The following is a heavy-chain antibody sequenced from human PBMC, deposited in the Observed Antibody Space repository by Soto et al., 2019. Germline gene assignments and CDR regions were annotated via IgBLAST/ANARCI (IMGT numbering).Heavy chain of an antibody. CDR3: AYLPCSGGSCYWVSYSGRDV. CDR1: GFSLSTSGVG. D-gene: IGHD2-15*01. V-gene: IGHV2-5*02. Sequence: QITLKESGPTLVKPTQTLTLTCTFSGFSLSTSGVGVAWIRQPPGKALEGLALIYWDDDKRYRPSLETRLTITKDTSKNQVVLTRTNMASVDTATYYCAYLPCSGGSCYWVSYSGRDVWGQGTTVTVSS. CDR2: IYWDDDK. J-gene: IGHJ6*02.